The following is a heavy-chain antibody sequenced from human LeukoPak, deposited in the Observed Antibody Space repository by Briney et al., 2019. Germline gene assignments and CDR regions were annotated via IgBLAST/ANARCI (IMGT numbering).Heavy chain of an antibody. V-gene: IGHV3-11*01. CDR3: ARGRRNWNQWVGFDY. Sequence: GGSLRLSCAASRLTFSDYYMSWIRQAPGKGLEWVSYISSSGSTIYYADSVKGRFTISRDNAKNSLYLQMNSLRAEDTAVYYCARGRRNWNQWVGFDYWGQGTLATVSS. CDR2: ISSSGSTI. J-gene: IGHJ4*02. D-gene: IGHD1-1*01. CDR1: RLTFSDYY.